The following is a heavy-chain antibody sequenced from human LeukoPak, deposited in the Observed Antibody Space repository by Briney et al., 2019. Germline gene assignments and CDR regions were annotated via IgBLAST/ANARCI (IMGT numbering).Heavy chain of an antibody. CDR1: GGSISSYY. CDR3: ARAKPYDFWSGYQHHDAFDI. CDR2: IYYSGST. V-gene: IGHV4-39*01. J-gene: IGHJ3*02. D-gene: IGHD3-3*01. Sequence: SETLSLTCTVSGGSISSYYWSWIRQPPGKGLEWIGSIYYSGSTYYNPSLKSRVTISVDTSKNQFSLKLSSVTAADTAVYYCARAKPYDFWSGYQHHDAFDIWGQGTMVTVSS.